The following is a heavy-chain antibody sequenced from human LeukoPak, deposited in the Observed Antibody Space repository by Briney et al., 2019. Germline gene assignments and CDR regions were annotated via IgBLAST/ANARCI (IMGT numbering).Heavy chain of an antibody. CDR3: ASYAGGY. D-gene: IGHD3-16*01. CDR2: IYTSGST. CDR1: GGSISSGSYY. Sequence: SETLSLTCTVSGGSISSGSYYWSWIRQPARKGLEWIGRIYTSGSTNYNPSLKSRVTISVDTSKNQFSLKLSSVTAADTAVYYCASYAGGYWGQGTLVTVSS. J-gene: IGHJ4*02. V-gene: IGHV4-61*02.